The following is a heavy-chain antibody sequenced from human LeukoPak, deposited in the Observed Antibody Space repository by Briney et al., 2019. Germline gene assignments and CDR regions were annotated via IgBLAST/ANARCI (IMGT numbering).Heavy chain of an antibody. Sequence: SSETLSLTCTVSGGSIRTDYWSWIRQPPGKGLEWIAFVHYSGTTNYNPSLKSRVTISVDTSKSQFSLKLSSVTAADTAVYCCARGGASSKFFDYWGQGALVTVSS. CDR2: VHYSGTT. CDR1: GGSIRTDY. CDR3: ARGGASSKFFDY. D-gene: IGHD6-6*01. J-gene: IGHJ4*02. V-gene: IGHV4-59*01.